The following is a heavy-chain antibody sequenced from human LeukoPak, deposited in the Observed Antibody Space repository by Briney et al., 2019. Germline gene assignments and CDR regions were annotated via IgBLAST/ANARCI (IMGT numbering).Heavy chain of an antibody. Sequence: ASVKVSCKASGYTFTSYGISWVRQAPGQGLEWMGWISAYNGNTNYAQKFQGRVTITADKSTSTAYMELSSLRSEDTAVYYCASVGTDCSSTSCYGTNWFDPWGQGTLVTVSS. D-gene: IGHD2-2*01. CDR3: ASVGTDCSSTSCYGTNWFDP. CDR1: GYTFTSYG. CDR2: ISAYNGNT. J-gene: IGHJ5*02. V-gene: IGHV1-18*01.